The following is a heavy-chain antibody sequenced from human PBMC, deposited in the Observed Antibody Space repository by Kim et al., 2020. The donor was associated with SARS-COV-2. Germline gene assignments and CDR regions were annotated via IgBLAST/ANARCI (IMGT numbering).Heavy chain of an antibody. CDR3: ARGVGATLF. CDR1: GGSFSGYY. D-gene: IGHD1-26*01. V-gene: IGHV4-34*01. Sequence: SETLSLTCAVYGGSFSGYYWSWIRQPPGKGLEWIGEINHSGSTNYNPSLKSRVTISVDTSKNQFSLKLSSVTAADTAVYYCARGVGATLFWGQGTLVTVSS. J-gene: IGHJ4*02. CDR2: INHSGST.